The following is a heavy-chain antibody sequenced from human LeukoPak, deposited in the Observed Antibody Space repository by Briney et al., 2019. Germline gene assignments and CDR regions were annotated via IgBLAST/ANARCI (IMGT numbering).Heavy chain of an antibody. D-gene: IGHD3-10*01. Sequence: SETLSLTCTVSGGSISSYYWSWIRQPPGKGLEWIGYIYYSGSTNYNPSLKSRVTISVDTSKNQFSLKLSSVTAADTAVYYCARGRRYYGSGTLYRTQNLEYFQHWGQGTLVTVSS. J-gene: IGHJ1*01. CDR1: GGSISSYY. CDR2: IYYSGST. V-gene: IGHV4-59*12. CDR3: ARGRRYYGSGTLYRTQNLEYFQH.